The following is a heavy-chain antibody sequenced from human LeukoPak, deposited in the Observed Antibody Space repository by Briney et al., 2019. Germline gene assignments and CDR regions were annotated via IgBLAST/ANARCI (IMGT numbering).Heavy chain of an antibody. D-gene: IGHD6-13*01. J-gene: IGHJ4*02. CDR2: INHSGST. CDR3: ARRRRAIGIAAAGTGAIDY. Sequence: SETLSLTCAVYGGSFSGYYWSWIRQPPGKGLEWIGEINHSGSTNYNPSLKSRVTISVDTSKNQFSLKLSSVTAADTDVYYCARRRRAIGIAAAGTGAIDYWGQGTLSPSPQ. CDR1: GGSFSGYY. V-gene: IGHV4-34*01.